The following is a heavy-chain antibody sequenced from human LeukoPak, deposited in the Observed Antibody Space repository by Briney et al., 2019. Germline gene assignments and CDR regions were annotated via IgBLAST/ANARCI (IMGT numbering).Heavy chain of an antibody. V-gene: IGHV3-30-3*01. CDR2: ISYDGSNK. CDR3: ARDRGSGENYFDY. CDR1: GFTFSSYA. D-gene: IGHD3-10*01. J-gene: IGHJ4*02. Sequence: PGGSLRLSCAASGFTFSSYAMHWVRQAPGKGLEWVAVISYDGSNKYYADSVKGRFTISRDNSKNTLYLQMNSLRAEDTAVYYCARDRGSGENYFDYWGQGTLVTVSS.